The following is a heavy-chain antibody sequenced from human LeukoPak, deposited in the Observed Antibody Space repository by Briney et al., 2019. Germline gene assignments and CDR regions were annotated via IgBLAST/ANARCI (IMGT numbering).Heavy chain of an antibody. CDR2: ISGSGGST. Sequence: GGSLRLSCAASGFTVSNNYMSWVRQAPGKGLEWVSAISGSGGSTYYADSVKGRFTISRDNSKNTLYLQMNSLRAEDTAVYYCAKAQQWLVPWFDPWGQGTLVTVSS. D-gene: IGHD6-19*01. CDR3: AKAQQWLVPWFDP. J-gene: IGHJ5*02. V-gene: IGHV3-23*01. CDR1: GFTVSNNY.